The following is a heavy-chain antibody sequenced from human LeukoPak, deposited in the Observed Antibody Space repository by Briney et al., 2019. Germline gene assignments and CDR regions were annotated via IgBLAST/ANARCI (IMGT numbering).Heavy chain of an antibody. Sequence: ASVKVSCKASGYTFTSYDINWVRQATGQGLEWMGWMNPNSGNAGYAQKFQGRVTMTRNTSISAAYMELSSLRSEDTAVYYCARGLRYYDFWSGYYSDYWGQGTLVTVSS. CDR2: MNPNSGNA. J-gene: IGHJ4*02. D-gene: IGHD3-3*01. V-gene: IGHV1-8*01. CDR3: ARGLRYYDFWSGYYSDY. CDR1: GYTFTSYD.